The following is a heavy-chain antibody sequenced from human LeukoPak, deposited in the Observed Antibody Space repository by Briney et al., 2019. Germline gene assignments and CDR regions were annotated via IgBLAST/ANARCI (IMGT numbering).Heavy chain of an antibody. J-gene: IGHJ6*02. CDR2: IIPILGIA. CDR3: ARHAGSDSYYYYYGMDV. V-gene: IGHV1-69*04. D-gene: IGHD2-2*01. CDR1: GGTFSSYA. Sequence: SVKVSCKASGGTFSSYAISWVRQAPGQGLEWMGRIIPILGIANYAQKFQGRVTITADESTSTAYMELSSLRSEDTAVYYCARHAGSDSYYYYYGMDVWGQGTTVTVSS.